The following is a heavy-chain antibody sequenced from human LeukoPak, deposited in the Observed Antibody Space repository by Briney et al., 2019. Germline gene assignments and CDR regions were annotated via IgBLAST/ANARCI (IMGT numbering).Heavy chain of an antibody. CDR1: GGSIIGYY. Sequence: SETLSLTCTASGGSIIGYYWTWIRQPPGKGLEWIGYIYTSGSTNYNPSLKSRVTISVDMSKNQFSLQLSSVTAADTAVYYCARQSCSSTSCPHRNVFDIWGKGTMVTVSP. CDR2: IYTSGST. CDR3: ARQSCSSTSCPHRNVFDI. V-gene: IGHV4-4*09. D-gene: IGHD2-2*01. J-gene: IGHJ3*02.